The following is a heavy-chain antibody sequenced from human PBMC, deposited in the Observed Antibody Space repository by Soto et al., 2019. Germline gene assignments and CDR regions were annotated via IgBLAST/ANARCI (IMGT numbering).Heavy chain of an antibody. D-gene: IGHD3-10*01. CDR3: ARANGGELYYYGSGSYFDY. CDR2: IYYSGST. CDR1: GGSVSSGSYY. V-gene: IGHV4-61*01. Sequence: SETLSLTCTVSGGSVSSGSYYWSWIRQPPGKGLEWIGYIYYSGSTNYNPSLKSRVTISVDTSKNQFSLKLSSVTAADTAVYYCARANGGELYYYGSGSYFDYWGQGTLVTVSS. J-gene: IGHJ4*02.